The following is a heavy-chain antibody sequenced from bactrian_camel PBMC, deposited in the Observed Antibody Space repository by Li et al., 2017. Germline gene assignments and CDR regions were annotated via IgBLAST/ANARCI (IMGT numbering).Heavy chain of an antibody. CDR2: IQTGDGSP. CDR1: GSTASELS. D-gene: IGHD1*01. Sequence: HVQLVESGGGSVQAGGSLTLSCAVSGSTASELSMAWFRQAPGKEREGVATIQTGDGSPYYYDSAKGRFTISKDSGRNVLYLQMNGLKPEDTAMYYCTADAGKYYLAAKAPDMDYRGQGTQVTV. V-gene: IGHV3S54*01. CDR3: TADAGKYYLAAKAPDMDY. J-gene: IGHJ4*01.